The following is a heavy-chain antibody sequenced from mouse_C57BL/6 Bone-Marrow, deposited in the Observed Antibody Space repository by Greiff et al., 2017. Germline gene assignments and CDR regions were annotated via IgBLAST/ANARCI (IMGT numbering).Heavy chain of an antibody. V-gene: IGHV1-64*01. D-gene: IGHD2-1*01. CDR1: GYTFTSYW. CDR3: ARTGIYYGNFWFAY. Sequence: QVQLQQPGAELVKPGASVKLSCKASGYTFTSYWMHWVKQRPGQGLEWIGMIHPNSGSTNDNEKFKSKATLTVDKSSSTASMQLSSLTSEDSAVYYCARTGIYYGNFWFAYWGQGTLVTVAA. J-gene: IGHJ3*01. CDR2: IHPNSGST.